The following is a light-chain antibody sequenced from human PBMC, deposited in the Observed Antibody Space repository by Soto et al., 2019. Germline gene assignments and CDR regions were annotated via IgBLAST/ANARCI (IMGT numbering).Light chain of an antibody. Sequence: QSVLTQSPAASATLGASVKLTCTLATKYTRDSIACHQQQPGKGPSFVMKVNNDGSHVKVDGVPDRFSGSSSGAERYLSISSLQSGDEADYYCQTWGPDIHVVFGGGTKLTVL. CDR1: TKYTRDS. CDR2: VNNDGSH. CDR3: QTWGPDIHVV. V-gene: IGLV4-69*01. J-gene: IGLJ2*01.